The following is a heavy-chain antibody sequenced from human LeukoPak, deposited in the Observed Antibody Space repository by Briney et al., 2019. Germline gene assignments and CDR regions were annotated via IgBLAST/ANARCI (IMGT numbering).Heavy chain of an antibody. CDR1: GGCISSYY. J-gene: IGHJ4*02. Sequence: SETLSLTCTVSGGCISSYYWSWIRQPAGKGLEWIGRIYTSGSTNYNPSLKSRVTMSVDTSKNQFSLKLSSVTAADTAVYYCARGEQQLDLYYFDYWGQGTLVTVSS. D-gene: IGHD6-13*01. CDR3: ARGEQQLDLYYFDY. CDR2: IYTSGST. V-gene: IGHV4-4*07.